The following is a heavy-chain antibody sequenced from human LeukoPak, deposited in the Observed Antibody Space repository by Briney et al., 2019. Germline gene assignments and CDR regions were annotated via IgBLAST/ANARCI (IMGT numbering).Heavy chain of an antibody. CDR2: INHSGVI. Sequence: SESLYLTCDVYGGSFSGYYRNWIRQPPGQGLEWIGEINHSGVIIYTPSLKSRVTISVDASKNHLSLNLPSVTAADTAVYYCARDVSTPKARVSYWGQGALVTVSS. CDR3: ARDVSTPKARVSY. CDR1: GGSFSGYY. D-gene: IGHD5/OR15-5a*01. J-gene: IGHJ4*02. V-gene: IGHV4-34*01.